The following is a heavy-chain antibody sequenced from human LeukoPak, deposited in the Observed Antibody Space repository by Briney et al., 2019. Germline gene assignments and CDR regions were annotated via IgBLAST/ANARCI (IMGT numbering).Heavy chain of an antibody. CDR3: ARGRYSSGWQNYYYYYMDV. J-gene: IGHJ6*03. V-gene: IGHV4-39*01. CDR1: GGSISSSSYY. CDR2: IYYSGST. D-gene: IGHD6-19*01. Sequence: SETLSLTCTVSGGSISSSSYYWGWLRQPPGKGLEWIGSIYYSGSTYYNPSLKSRVTISVDTSKNQFSLKLSSVTAADTAVYYCARGRYSSGWQNYYYYYMDVWGKGTTVTVSS.